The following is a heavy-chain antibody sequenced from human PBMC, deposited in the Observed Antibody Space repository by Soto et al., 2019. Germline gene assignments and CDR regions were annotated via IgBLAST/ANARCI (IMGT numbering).Heavy chain of an antibody. CDR3: ARHRTRWLHFTYWFDP. CDR1: GYSFTSYW. V-gene: IGHV5-10-1*01. J-gene: IGHJ5*02. Sequence: EVQLVPSGAEVKKPGESLRISCKGSGYSFTSYWISWVRQMPGKGLEWMGRVDPSDSYTNYSPSFQGHVTISADKSISTAYLQWSSLKASDTAMYYCARHRTRWLHFTYWFDPWGQGTLVTVSS. D-gene: IGHD5-12*01. CDR2: VDPSDSYT.